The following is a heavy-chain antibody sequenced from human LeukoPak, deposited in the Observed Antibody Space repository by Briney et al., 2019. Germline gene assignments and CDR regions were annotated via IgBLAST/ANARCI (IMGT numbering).Heavy chain of an antibody. D-gene: IGHD3-10*01. CDR2: IYHSGST. Sequence: KSSQTLSLTCTVSGGSISSGGYYWSWIRQPPGKGLEWIGYIYHSGSTYYNPSLKSRVTMSVDTSKNQFSLKLSSVTAADTAVYYCARGRSAGTMVRGIRFDPWGQGTLVTVSS. J-gene: IGHJ5*02. V-gene: IGHV4-30-2*01. CDR3: ARGRSAGTMVRGIRFDP. CDR1: GGSISSGGYY.